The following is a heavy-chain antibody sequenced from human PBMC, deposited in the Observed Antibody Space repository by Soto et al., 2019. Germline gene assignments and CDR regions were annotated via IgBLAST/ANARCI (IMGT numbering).Heavy chain of an antibody. D-gene: IGHD3-3*01. Sequence: QLQLQESGPGLVKPSETLSLTCTVSGGSLSSSSYYWGWIRQPPGKGLEWIGSIYYSGSTYYNPSLKSRVTISVDTSKNHFSLKLSSVTAADTALYYCARHWNSYYYYMDVWGKGTTVTVS. V-gene: IGHV4-39*01. CDR2: IYYSGST. J-gene: IGHJ6*03. CDR1: GGSLSSSSYY. CDR3: ARHWNSYYYYMDV.